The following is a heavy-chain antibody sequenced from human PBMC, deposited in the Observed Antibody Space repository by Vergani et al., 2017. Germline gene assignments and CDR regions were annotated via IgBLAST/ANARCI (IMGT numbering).Heavy chain of an antibody. V-gene: IGHV3-23*01. D-gene: IGHD1-1*01. CDR2: ISGSGGSP. CDR3: AKQLGYYYYGMDV. J-gene: IGHJ6*02. CDR1: GFTFSSYA. Sequence: EVQLLESGGGLVQPGGSLRVSCAASGFTFSSYAMSWVRQAPGKGLEWVSAISGSGGSPYYADSVKGLFTMSRDNSKNTLNLQMKSLRAEDTAVYYCAKQLGYYYYGMDVWGQGTTVTVSS.